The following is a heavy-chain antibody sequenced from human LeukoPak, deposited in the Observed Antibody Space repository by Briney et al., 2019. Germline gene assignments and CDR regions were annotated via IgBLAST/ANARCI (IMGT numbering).Heavy chain of an antibody. J-gene: IGHJ4*02. D-gene: IGHD3-3*01. CDR1: GFTFCNYW. CDR2: IKYDGSAT. V-gene: IGHV3-74*01. CDR3: VSGSLQSGYNFDY. Sequence: GGSLRLSCAASGFTFCNYWMHWIRQVPGKGLVWVSHIKYDGSATNYADSVKGRFTISRDNAKNTLYLQMNSLRAEDTAVYYCVSGSLQSGYNFDYWGQGALVTVSS.